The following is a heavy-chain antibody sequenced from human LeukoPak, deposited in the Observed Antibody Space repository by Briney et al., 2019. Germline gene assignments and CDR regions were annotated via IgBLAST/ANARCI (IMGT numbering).Heavy chain of an antibody. V-gene: IGHV3-30*02. CDR1: GFTFSSYG. Sequence: VGSLRLSCAASGFTFSSYGMHWVRQAPGKGLEWVAFIRYDGSNKYYADSVKGRFTISRDNSKNTLYLLMNSLRAEDTAVYYCAKDPFDYWGQGTLVTVSS. J-gene: IGHJ4*02. CDR2: IRYDGSNK. CDR3: AKDPFDY.